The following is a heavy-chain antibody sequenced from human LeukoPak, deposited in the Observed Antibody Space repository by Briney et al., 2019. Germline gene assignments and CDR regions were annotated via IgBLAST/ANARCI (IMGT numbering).Heavy chain of an antibody. CDR2: AYYSGHT. CDR3: ARHPFATPFDY. CDR1: GGSISDNY. J-gene: IGHJ4*02. V-gene: IGHV4-59*08. Sequence: SETLSLTCTVSGGSISDNYWSWIRQPPGKGLEWIGYAYYSGHTNYSSSLKSRVTMSLDTSKSQFSLRLSSVTAADTAVYFCARHPFATPFDYWGPGTLVTVSS. D-gene: IGHD2-15*01.